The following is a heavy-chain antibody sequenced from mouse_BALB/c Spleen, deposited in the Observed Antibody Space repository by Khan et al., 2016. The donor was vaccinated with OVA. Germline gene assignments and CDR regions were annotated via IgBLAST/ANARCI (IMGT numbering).Heavy chain of an antibody. V-gene: IGHV9-3-1*01. CDR3: SRSNGNSWFAY. Sequence: QIQLVQSGPELKKPGETVKISCKASGYTLTDYGMNWVKQAPGKGLKWRGWINTYTGEATYADDFKGRFAFSLETSANTAYLQINNLKTEDTATYFCSRSNGNSWFAYWAHGTLVTVSA. CDR1: GYTLTDYG. J-gene: IGHJ3*01. D-gene: IGHD2-1*01. CDR2: INTYTGEA.